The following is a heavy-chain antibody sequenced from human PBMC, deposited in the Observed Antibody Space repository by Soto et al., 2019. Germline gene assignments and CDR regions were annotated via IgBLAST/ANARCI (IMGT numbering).Heavy chain of an antibody. Sequence: TSQTHCHSNTVAEGNSINLGGCWGWNRQPPGKGLEWIGSIYYSGSTYYNPSLKSRVTISVDTSKNQFSLKLSSVTAADTAVYYCARRWRSSSYCFGPWGEGLLVTVSS. CDR1: EGNSINLGGC. J-gene: IGHJ5*02. V-gene: IGHV4-39*01. CDR2: IYYSGST. CDR3: ARRWRSSSYCFGP. D-gene: IGHD6-13*01.